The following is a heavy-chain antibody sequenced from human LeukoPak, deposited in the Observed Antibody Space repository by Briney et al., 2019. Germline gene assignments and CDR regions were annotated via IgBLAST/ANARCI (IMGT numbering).Heavy chain of an antibody. Sequence: GESLKISCKGSGYSFTSYWIGWVRQMPGKGLEWMGIIYPGDSDTRYSPSFQGQVTISADKSISTAYLQWSSLKASDTAMYYCARSLYDFWSGYQDDAFDIWGQGTMVTVSS. CDR1: GYSFTSYW. CDR3: ARSLYDFWSGYQDDAFDI. J-gene: IGHJ3*02. D-gene: IGHD3-3*01. V-gene: IGHV5-51*01. CDR2: IYPGDSDT.